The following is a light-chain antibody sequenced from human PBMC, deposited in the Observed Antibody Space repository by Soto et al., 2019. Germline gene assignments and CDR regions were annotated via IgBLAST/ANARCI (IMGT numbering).Light chain of an antibody. J-gene: IGKJ1*01. V-gene: IGKV3-20*01. CDR1: QSVSSNF. CDR2: GAS. Sequence: IVLTQSPGTLSLSPGERATLSCRASQSVSSNFLAWYQQKPGQAPRLLIFGASNRATDIPDRFSGSGSGTDFSLTISRLEPEDFAVYYCQQYGSRPVTFGQGTKVEIK. CDR3: QQYGSRPVT.